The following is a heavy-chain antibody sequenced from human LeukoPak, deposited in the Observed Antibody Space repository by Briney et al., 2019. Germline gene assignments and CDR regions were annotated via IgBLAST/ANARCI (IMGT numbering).Heavy chain of an antibody. D-gene: IGHD3-9*01. Sequence: GGSLRLSCAASGFTFSSYSMNWVRQAPGKGLEWVSSISSSSSYIYYADSVKGRFTISRDNAKNSLYLQMNSLRAEDTAVYYCARDLWYYDILTGYYLDYWGQGTLVTVSS. CDR2: ISSSSSYI. J-gene: IGHJ4*02. CDR1: GFTFSSYS. V-gene: IGHV3-21*01. CDR3: ARDLWYYDILTGYYLDY.